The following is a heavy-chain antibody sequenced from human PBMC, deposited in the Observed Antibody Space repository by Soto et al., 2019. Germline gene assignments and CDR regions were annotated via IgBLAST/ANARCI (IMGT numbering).Heavy chain of an antibody. CDR1: GGTFSSYA. J-gene: IGHJ4*02. D-gene: IGHD6-13*01. CDR2: IIPIFGTA. V-gene: IGHV1-69*13. CDR3: ARDTKSSSWLGTFDY. Sequence: SVKVSCKASGGTFSSYAISWVRQAPGQGLEWVGGIIPIFGTANYAQKLQGRVTITADESTSTAYMELSSLRSEDTAVYYCARDTKSSSWLGTFDYWGQGTLVTVSS.